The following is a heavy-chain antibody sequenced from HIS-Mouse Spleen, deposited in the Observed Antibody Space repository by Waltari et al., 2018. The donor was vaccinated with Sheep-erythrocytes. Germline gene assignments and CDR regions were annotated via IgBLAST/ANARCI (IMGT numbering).Heavy chain of an antibody. CDR3: ARVASGATFDY. Sequence: EVQLVESGGGLVKPGGSLRLSCAASGFIFSSYGRHWVRQAPGKGLEWVSSISSSSSYIYYADSVKGRFTISRDNAKNSLYLQMNSLRAEDTAVYYCARVASGATFDYWGQGTLVTVSS. CDR2: ISSSSSYI. J-gene: IGHJ4*02. D-gene: IGHD1-26*01. V-gene: IGHV3-21*01. CDR1: GFIFSSYG.